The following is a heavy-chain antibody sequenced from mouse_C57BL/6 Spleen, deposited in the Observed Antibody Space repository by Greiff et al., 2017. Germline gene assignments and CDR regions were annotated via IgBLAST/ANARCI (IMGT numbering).Heavy chain of an antibody. Sequence: VQLQQSVAELVRPGASVKLSCTASGFNIKNTYMHWVKQRPEQGLEWIGRIDPANGNTKYAPKFQGKATITADTSSNTAYLQLSSLTSEDTAIXYCARDYYDYEEGFYYAMDYWGQGTSVTVSS. V-gene: IGHV14-3*01. J-gene: IGHJ4*01. CDR3: ARDYYDYEEGFYYAMDY. CDR2: IDPANGNT. CDR1: GFNIKNTY. D-gene: IGHD2-4*01.